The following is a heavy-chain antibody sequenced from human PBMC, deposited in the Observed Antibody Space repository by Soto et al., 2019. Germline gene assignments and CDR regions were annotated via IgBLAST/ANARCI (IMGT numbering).Heavy chain of an antibody. CDR1: GDSVSSSSVT. Sequence: SQTLSLTCAISGDSVSSSSVTWNWIRQSPSRGLEWLGRTYYRSKWYNDYAVSVKSRITINPDTSKNQFSLQLNSVTPEDTAVYYCARGGLSSFDYWGQGTLVTVSS. V-gene: IGHV6-1*01. J-gene: IGHJ4*02. CDR2: TYYRSKWYN. CDR3: ARGGLSSFDY.